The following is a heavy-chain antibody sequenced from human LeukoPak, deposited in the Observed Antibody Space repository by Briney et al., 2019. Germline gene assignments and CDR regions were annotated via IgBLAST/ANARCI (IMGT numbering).Heavy chain of an antibody. CDR3: AREYGIKGGSYYGYFDL. V-gene: IGHV3-13*01. D-gene: IGHD1-26*01. Sequence: PGGSLRLSCAASGFTFSSYDMHWVRQATGKGLEWVSAIGTAGDTYYPGSVKGRFTISRENAKNSLYLQMNSLRAGDTAVYYCAREYGIKGGSYYGYFDLWGRGTLVTVSS. CDR1: GFTFSSYD. J-gene: IGHJ2*01. CDR2: IGTAGDT.